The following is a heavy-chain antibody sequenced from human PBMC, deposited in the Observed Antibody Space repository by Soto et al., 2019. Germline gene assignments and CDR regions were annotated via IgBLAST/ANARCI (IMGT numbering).Heavy chain of an antibody. D-gene: IGHD3-22*01. CDR3: ARPLTPYYYDSSGYVENAFDI. CDR1: GGTFSSYA. J-gene: IGHJ3*02. Sequence: QVQLVQSGAEVKKPGSSVKVSCKASGGTFSSYAISWVRQAPGQGLEWMGGIIPIFGTANYAQKFQGRVTITADESTSTAYMGLSSLRSEDTAVYYCARPLTPYYYDSSGYVENAFDIWGQGTMVTVSS. CDR2: IIPIFGTA. V-gene: IGHV1-69*12.